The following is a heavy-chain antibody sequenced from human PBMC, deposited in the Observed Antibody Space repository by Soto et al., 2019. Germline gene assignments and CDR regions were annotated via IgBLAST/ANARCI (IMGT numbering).Heavy chain of an antibody. Sequence: GGSLRLSCVASGFTFSSYSMVWVRQAPGKGLEWVSYIFASSTTIYYADSVKGRFTVSRDNAQNSLFLLLNSLRAEDTAVYYCARDSDSAFDYWGRGALVTVSS. CDR3: ARDSDSAFDY. V-gene: IGHV3-48*04. J-gene: IGHJ4*01. CDR2: IFASSTTI. CDR1: GFTFSSYS.